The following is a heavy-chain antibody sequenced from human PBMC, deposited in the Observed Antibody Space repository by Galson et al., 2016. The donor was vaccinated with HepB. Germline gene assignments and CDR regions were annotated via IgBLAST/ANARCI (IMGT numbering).Heavy chain of an antibody. J-gene: IGHJ4*02. D-gene: IGHD2-2*03. Sequence: QSGAEVKKPGESLKISCKATGYTFTTYTIAWVRQAPGQGPEWMGWITPYNGNTNYAQQLQDRVTMTTDTSTSTAYMELRSLRSDDTAFYYCARLLDIVTPAFDYWGQGTLVTVSS. CDR2: ITPYNGNT. CDR3: ARLLDIVTPAFDY. V-gene: IGHV1-18*01. CDR1: GYTFTTYT.